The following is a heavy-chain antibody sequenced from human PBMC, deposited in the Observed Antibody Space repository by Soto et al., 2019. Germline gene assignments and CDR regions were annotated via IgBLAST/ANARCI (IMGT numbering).Heavy chain of an antibody. J-gene: IGHJ4*02. CDR2: INPNSGNI. D-gene: IGHD3-10*01. CDR1: GHSFPSYD. V-gene: IGHV1-8*01. Sequence: LVKVSCKASGHSFPSYDINWVRQATGHGLEWMGWINPNSGNIGYAQKFQGRVTMTRDTAIRTAYMEVSRLRSDDTAVYYCARGRAAGSYYLLDYWGQGTLVT. CDR3: ARGRAAGSYYLLDY.